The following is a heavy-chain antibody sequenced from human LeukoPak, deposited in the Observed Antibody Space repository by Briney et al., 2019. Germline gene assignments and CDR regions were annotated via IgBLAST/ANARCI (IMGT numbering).Heavy chain of an antibody. CDR1: GFTFSNYG. D-gene: IGHD2-8*01. CDR2: IWYDGSNK. Sequence: GGSPRLSCAASGFTFSNYGIHWVRQAPGKGLEWVAVIWYDGSNKYCADSVKGRFTISRDNSRNTLSLQMNNLRAEDTAVYYCARDRCTNGVCYLDYWGQGTLVTVSS. J-gene: IGHJ4*02. V-gene: IGHV3-33*01. CDR3: ARDRCTNGVCYLDY.